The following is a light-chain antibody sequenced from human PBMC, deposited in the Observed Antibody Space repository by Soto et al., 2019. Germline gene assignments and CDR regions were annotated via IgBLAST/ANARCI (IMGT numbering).Light chain of an antibody. Sequence: EIVLTQSPGTLSLSPGERATLSCRASQSVSSSYLAWYQQKPGQAPRLLMYGASSRATGIPDRFSGSGSGTHFTLTISRLEPEDFAMYYCQQYDSSPRTFGHGTKVEIK. CDR1: QSVSSSY. J-gene: IGKJ1*01. CDR3: QQYDSSPRT. V-gene: IGKV3-20*01. CDR2: GAS.